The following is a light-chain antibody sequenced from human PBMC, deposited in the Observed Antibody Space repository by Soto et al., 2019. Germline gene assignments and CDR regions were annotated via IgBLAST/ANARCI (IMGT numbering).Light chain of an antibody. CDR2: AAS. CDR1: QSISSY. J-gene: IGKJ3*01. Sequence: DIQMTQSPSSLSASVGDRVTITCRASQSISSYLNWYQQKPGKAPKLLIYAASSLQSGVPSRFSGSGSGTDFTLTISRLQPEDVATYYCQQSYSTPHFGPGTKVDIK. CDR3: QQSYSTPH. V-gene: IGKV1-39*01.